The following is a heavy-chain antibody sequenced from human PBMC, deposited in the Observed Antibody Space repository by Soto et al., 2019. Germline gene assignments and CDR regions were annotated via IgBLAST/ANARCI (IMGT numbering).Heavy chain of an antibody. CDR2: IYPGDSDT. D-gene: IGHD2-8*01. J-gene: IGHJ3*02. CDR3: ARSMVNGTYEAFDI. CDR1: GYNFNRYW. V-gene: IGHV5-51*01. Sequence: GESLKISCKGSGYNFNRYWIGWVRQMPGKGLEWMGVIYPGDSDTGYSPSLQGQVTISADKSSSAAYLQWSSLQASDTATYYCARSMVNGTYEAFDIWGQGTRVTVS.